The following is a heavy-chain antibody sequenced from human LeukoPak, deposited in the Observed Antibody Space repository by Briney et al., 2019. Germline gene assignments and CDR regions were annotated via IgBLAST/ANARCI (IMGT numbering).Heavy chain of an antibody. CDR3: ARDVRGLRIAAAGLFDY. CDR1: GGSISSYY. J-gene: IGHJ4*02. V-gene: IGHV4-59*01. D-gene: IGHD6-13*01. CDR2: IYYSGST. Sequence: SETLSLTCTVSGGSISSYYWSWIRQPPGKGLEWIGYIYYSGSTNYNPSLKSRVTISVDTSKNQFSLKLSSVTAADTAVYYCARDVRGLRIAAAGLFDYWGQGTLVTVSS.